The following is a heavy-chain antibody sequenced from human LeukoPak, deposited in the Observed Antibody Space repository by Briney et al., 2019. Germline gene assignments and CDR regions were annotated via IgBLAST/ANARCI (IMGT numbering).Heavy chain of an antibody. V-gene: IGHV1-46*01. CDR3: AREGADTAMPFDY. J-gene: IGHJ4*02. Sequence: GASVKVSCKASGYTFTSYYVHWVRQAPGQGLEWMEIINPSGGSTSYAQKFQGRVTMTRDTSTSTVYMELSSLRSEDTAVYYCAREGADTAMPFDYWGQGTLVTVSS. D-gene: IGHD5-18*01. CDR1: GYTFTSYY. CDR2: INPSGGST.